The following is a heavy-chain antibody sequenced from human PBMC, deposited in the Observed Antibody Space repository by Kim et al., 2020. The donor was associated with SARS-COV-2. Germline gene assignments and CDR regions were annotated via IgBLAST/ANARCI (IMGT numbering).Heavy chain of an antibody. Sequence: SGPTLVNPTQTLTLTCTFSGFSLSTSGMCVSWIRQPPGKALEWLALIDWDDDKYYSTSLKTRLTISKDTSKNQVVLTMTNMDPVDTATYYCARIRSYNWNDVGWFDPWGQGTLVTVSS. CDR3: ARIRSYNWNDVGWFDP. CDR1: GFSLSTSGMC. J-gene: IGHJ5*02. V-gene: IGHV2-70*01. CDR2: IDWDDDK. D-gene: IGHD1-20*01.